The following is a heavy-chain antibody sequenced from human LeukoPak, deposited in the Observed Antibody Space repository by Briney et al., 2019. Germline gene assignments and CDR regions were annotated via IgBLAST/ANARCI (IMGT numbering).Heavy chain of an antibody. CDR3: ARTDCTNGVCHYYFEY. CDR1: GYTFTSYG. CDR2: ISAYNGNT. D-gene: IGHD2-8*01. V-gene: IGHV1-18*01. J-gene: IGHJ4*02. Sequence: ASVKVSCKASGYTFTSYGISWVRQAPGQGLEWMGWISAYNGNTNYAQKLQGRVTMTTDTSTSTAYMELRSLRSDDTAVYYCARTDCTNGVCHYYFEYWGQGTLVTVSS.